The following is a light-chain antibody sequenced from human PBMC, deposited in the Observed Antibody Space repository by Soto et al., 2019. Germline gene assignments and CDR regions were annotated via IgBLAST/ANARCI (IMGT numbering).Light chain of an antibody. V-gene: IGKV3-11*01. J-gene: IGKJ2*01. CDR2: DAS. CDR3: QQYGSSTYT. CDR1: QSVSSY. Sequence: EIVLTQSPATLSLSPGERATLSCRASQSVSSYLAWYQQKPGQAPRLLIYDASNRATGIPARFSGSGSGTDFTLTISRLEPEDSAMYYCQQYGSSTYTFGQGTKVDIK.